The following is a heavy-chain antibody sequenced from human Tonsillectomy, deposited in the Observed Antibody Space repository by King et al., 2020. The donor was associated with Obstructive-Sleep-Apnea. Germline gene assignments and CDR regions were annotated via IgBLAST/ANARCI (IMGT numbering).Heavy chain of an antibody. D-gene: IGHD3-10*01. CDR1: GFTFINAW. V-gene: IGHV3-15*01. CDR2: IKCKTDDGTT. J-gene: IGHJ4*02. Sequence: QLVESGGGLVKPGGSLRLSCTASGFTFINAWRIWVRQTPVRGLECVGVIKCKTDDGTTHYIAPVKGRITISRIDSKQTLYLQMNNLKNEDTAVYYCTTGYGGVRRPGGIYYFDYWGQGTLVTVSS. CDR3: TTGYGGVRRPGGIYYFDY.